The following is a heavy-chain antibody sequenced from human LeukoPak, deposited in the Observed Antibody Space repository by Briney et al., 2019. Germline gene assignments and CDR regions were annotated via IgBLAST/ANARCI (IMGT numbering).Heavy chain of an antibody. CDR1: GGTFSSYA. J-gene: IGHJ4*02. V-gene: IGHV1-69*01. CDR3: ARSSSSTASTSCFDY. D-gene: IGHD2-2*01. CDR2: IIPIFGTA. Sequence: ASVKVSCKASGGTFSSYAISWVRQAPGQGLEWMGGIIPIFGTANYAQKFQGRVTITADESTSTAYMELSSLRSEDTAVYYCARSSSSTASTSCFDYWGQGTLVTVST.